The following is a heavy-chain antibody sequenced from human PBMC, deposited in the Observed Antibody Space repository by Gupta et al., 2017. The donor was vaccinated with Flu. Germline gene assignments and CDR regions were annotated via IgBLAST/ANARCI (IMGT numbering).Heavy chain of an antibody. CDR3: ARDAVYNTVWGDFDY. J-gene: IGHJ4*02. CDR1: GYTFSKFS. CDR2: IGSTGFTT. V-gene: IGHV3-23*01. Sequence: EVQLLESGGGFLQPGGSLRLSCGASGYTFSKFSMPWVRQGPGKGLEWVLAIGSTGFTTFYADSVHGRFSSSRDNSKNTLYLQVSSLRVEDTAVFYCARDAVYNTVWGDFDYWGQGTLVTVSS. D-gene: IGHD3-16*01.